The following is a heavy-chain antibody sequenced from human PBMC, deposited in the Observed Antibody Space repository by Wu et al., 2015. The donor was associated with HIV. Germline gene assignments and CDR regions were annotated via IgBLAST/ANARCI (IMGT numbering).Heavy chain of an antibody. CDR2: INPNSGGT. Sequence: QVQLVQSGAEVKKPGASVKVSCKASGYTFTGYYMHWVRQAPGQGLEWMGWINPNSGGTNYAQKFQGRVTMTRDTSISTAYMELSRLRSDDTAVYYCARGPNIVVVPAAINWFDPWGQGTLGHRLL. V-gene: IGHV1-2*02. J-gene: IGHJ5*02. D-gene: IGHD2-2*01. CDR3: ARGPNIVVVPAAINWFDP. CDR1: GYTFTGYY.